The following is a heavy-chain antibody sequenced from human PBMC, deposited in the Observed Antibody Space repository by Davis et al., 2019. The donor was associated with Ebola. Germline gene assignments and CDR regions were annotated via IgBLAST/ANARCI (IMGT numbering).Heavy chain of an antibody. D-gene: IGHD3-16*01. J-gene: IGHJ4*02. V-gene: IGHV1-18*01. CDR1: GYTFTSYG. CDR2: INVYKGYT. Sequence: ASVKVSCKASGYTFTSYGITWVRQAPGQGLEWMGWINVYKGYTNYAQNFQGRVTMTTDTSTSTAYMEVRSLRPDDTAMFYCARDSDDYVWGRFGYWGQGALVTVSS. CDR3: ARDSDDYVWGRFGY.